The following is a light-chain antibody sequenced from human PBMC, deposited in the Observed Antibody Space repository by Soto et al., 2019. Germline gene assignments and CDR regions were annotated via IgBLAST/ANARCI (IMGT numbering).Light chain of an antibody. J-gene: IGKJ4*01. CDR1: QGIAIW. V-gene: IGKV1-5*01. Sequence: DIQMTQSPSTLSASVGDRVTITCRASQGIAIWLSWYQQKPGKAPNLIIYDAYNLKSGVQSRFGGSGSGTEFTLTIRSLQPEDFASYYCKQHRSYPVTFGGGTKVDIK. CDR3: KQHRSYPVT. CDR2: DAY.